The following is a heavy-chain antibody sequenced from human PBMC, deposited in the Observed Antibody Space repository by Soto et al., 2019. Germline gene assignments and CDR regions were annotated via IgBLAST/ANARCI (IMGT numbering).Heavy chain of an antibody. V-gene: IGHV4-59*01. CDR1: GGSISSYY. CDR2: IYYSGST. CDR3: AGLYDSSGYYHDY. D-gene: IGHD3-22*01. J-gene: IGHJ4*02. Sequence: PSETLSLTCTVSGGSISSYYWSWIRQPPGKGLEWIGYIYYSGSTNYNPSLKSRVTISVDTSKNQFSLKLTSVTAADTAVYYCAGLYDSSGYYHDYGGQGTLVTVSS.